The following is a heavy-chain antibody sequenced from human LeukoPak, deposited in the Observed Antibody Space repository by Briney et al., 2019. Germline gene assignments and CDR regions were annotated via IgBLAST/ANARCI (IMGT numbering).Heavy chain of an antibody. V-gene: IGHV4-34*01. CDR2: INHSGST. J-gene: IGHJ2*01. CDR3: ARSSSSWSDWYFDL. CDR1: GGSFSGYY. D-gene: IGHD6-13*01. Sequence: PSETLSLTCAVYGGSFSGYYWSWIRQPPGKGLEWIGEINHSGSTNYNPSLKSRVTISVDTSKNQFSLKLSSVTAADTAVYYCARSSSSWSDWYFDLWGRGTLVTVSS.